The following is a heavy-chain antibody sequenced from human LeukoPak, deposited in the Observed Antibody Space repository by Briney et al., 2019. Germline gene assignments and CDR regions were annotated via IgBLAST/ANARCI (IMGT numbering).Heavy chain of an antibody. CDR3: ARALTTSGSYYPLYYYYYMDV. J-gene: IGHJ6*03. Sequence: PSETLSPTCTVSGGSISSYYWSWIRQPPGKGLEWIGYIYYSGSTNYNPSLKSRVTISVDTSKNQFSLKLSSVTAADTAVYYCARALTTSGSYYPLYYYYYMDVWGKGTTVTISS. D-gene: IGHD3-10*01. CDR1: GGSISSYY. V-gene: IGHV4-59*01. CDR2: IYYSGST.